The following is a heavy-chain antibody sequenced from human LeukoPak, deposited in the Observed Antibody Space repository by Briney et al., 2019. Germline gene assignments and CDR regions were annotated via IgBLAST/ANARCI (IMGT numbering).Heavy chain of an antibody. D-gene: IGHD6-19*01. Sequence: ASVKVSCKVSGYTLTELSMHWVRQAPGKGLEWMGGFDPEDGETIYAQKFQGRVTMTEDTSTDTAYMELSSLRSEDTAVYYCATGGPIAVAGHFYYYGMDVWGQGTTVTVSS. V-gene: IGHV1-24*01. CDR3: ATGGPIAVAGHFYYYGMDV. CDR1: GYTLTELS. CDR2: FDPEDGET. J-gene: IGHJ6*02.